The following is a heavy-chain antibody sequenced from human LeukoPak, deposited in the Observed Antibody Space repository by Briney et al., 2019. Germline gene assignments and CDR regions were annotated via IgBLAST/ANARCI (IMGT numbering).Heavy chain of an antibody. CDR3: ARAGPYSSSWSPFDY. J-gene: IGHJ4*02. CDR2: IYYSGST. V-gene: IGHV4-59*01. Sequence: SETLSLTCTVSGGSISSYYCSWIRQPAGKGLEWIGYIYYSGSTNYNPSLKSRVTISVDTSKNQFSLKLSSVTAADTAVYYCARAGPYSSSWSPFDYWGQGTLVTVSS. D-gene: IGHD6-13*01. CDR1: GGSISSYY.